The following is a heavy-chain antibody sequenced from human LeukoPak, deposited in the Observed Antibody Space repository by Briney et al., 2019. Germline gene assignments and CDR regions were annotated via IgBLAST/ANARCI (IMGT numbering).Heavy chain of an antibody. J-gene: IGHJ6*03. CDR1: GFTFSSYA. CDR2: IGPSGTAI. Sequence: GGSLRLSCAASGFTFSSYAMNWVRQAPGRGLEWVSYIGPSGTAIYYADSVKGRFTISRDNARNSLFLQMNSLRAEDTAVYYCAKRGFSYYYYYMDVWGKGTTVTISS. CDR3: AKRGFSYYYYYMDV. D-gene: IGHD3-10*01. V-gene: IGHV3-48*01.